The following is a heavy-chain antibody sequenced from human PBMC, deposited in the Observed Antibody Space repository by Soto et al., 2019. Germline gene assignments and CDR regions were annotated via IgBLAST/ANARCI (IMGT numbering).Heavy chain of an antibody. J-gene: IGHJ4*02. D-gene: IGHD3-22*01. CDR3: ARAYDSSGIAFDY. V-gene: IGHV3-30-3*01. CDR2: ISYDGSNK. CDR1: GFTFSSYA. Sequence: QVQLVESGGGVVQPGRSLRLSCAASGFTFSSYAMHWVRQAPGKGLEWVAVISYDGSNKYYADSVKGRFTISRDNSKNTLYLQMNSLRAEDTAVYYCARAYDSSGIAFDYWGQGTLVTVSS.